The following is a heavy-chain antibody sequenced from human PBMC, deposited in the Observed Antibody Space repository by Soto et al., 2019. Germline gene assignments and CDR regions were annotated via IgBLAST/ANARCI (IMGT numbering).Heavy chain of an antibody. CDR1: GYDFTTYG. CDR2: ISAHNGNT. J-gene: IGHJ4*02. D-gene: IGHD4-17*01. CDR3: ARVYGDYGAFDY. Sequence: GASVKVSCKGSGYDFTTYGITWVRQAPGQGLEWMAWISAHNGNTDYAQKLQGRVTVTRDTSTSTAYMELRSLRSDDTAVYYCARVYGDYGAFDYWCQGTLVTVSS. V-gene: IGHV1-18*01.